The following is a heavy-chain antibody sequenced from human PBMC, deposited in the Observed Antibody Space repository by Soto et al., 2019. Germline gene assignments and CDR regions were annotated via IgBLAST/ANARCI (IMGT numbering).Heavy chain of an antibody. Sequence: SETLSLTCTVSGGSISSYYWSWIRQPPGKGLEWIGYIYYSGSTNYNPSLKSRVTISVDTSKNQFSLKLSSVTAADTAVYYCARASITIFGVVIPDAFDIWGQGTMVTVSS. CDR3: ARASITIFGVVIPDAFDI. V-gene: IGHV4-59*01. CDR1: GGSISSYY. J-gene: IGHJ3*02. CDR2: IYYSGST. D-gene: IGHD3-3*01.